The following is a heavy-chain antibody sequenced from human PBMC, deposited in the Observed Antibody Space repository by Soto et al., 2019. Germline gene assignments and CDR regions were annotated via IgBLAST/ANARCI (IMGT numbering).Heavy chain of an antibody. V-gene: IGHV3-48*02. CDR2: ISSTGSTI. CDR1: GFTFSSYS. Sequence: EVQLVESGGGLLQPGVSLRLSCAASGFTFSSYSMNWVRQAPGKGLEWVSYISSTGSTIYYADSVKGRVTISRDNAKNALYLQMNSLGDEDTAVYYCARVLGTMSVGWDYWGQGTLVTVSS. D-gene: IGHD3-22*01. J-gene: IGHJ4*02. CDR3: ARVLGTMSVGWDY.